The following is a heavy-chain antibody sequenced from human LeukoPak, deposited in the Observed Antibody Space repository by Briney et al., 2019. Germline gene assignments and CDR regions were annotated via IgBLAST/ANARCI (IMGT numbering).Heavy chain of an antibody. CDR3: ARQFGGSYGY. V-gene: IGHV4-39*01. CDR1: GGSISSSSYY. J-gene: IGHJ4*02. D-gene: IGHD1-26*01. Sequence: SETLSLTCTVSGGSISSSSYYWGWIRQPPGKGLEWIGSIYYSGSTYYNPSLKSRVTISVDTSKNQFSLKLSSVTAADTAVYYCARQFGGSYGYWGQGTLVTVSS. CDR2: IYYSGST.